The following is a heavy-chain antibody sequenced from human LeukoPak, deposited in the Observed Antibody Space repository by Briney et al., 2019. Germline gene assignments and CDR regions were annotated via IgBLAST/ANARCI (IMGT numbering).Heavy chain of an antibody. CDR1: GGSFSSYY. CDR2: IYYSGST. D-gene: IGHD1-26*01. Sequence: SETLSLTCAVYGGSFSSYYWGWIRQPPGKGLEWIGNIYYSGSTYYNLSLKSRVTISVDSSKNQFSLKLSSVTAADTAVYYCVRQGEGGRAFDIWGQGTMVTVCS. J-gene: IGHJ3*02. V-gene: IGHV4-39*01. CDR3: VRQGEGGRAFDI.